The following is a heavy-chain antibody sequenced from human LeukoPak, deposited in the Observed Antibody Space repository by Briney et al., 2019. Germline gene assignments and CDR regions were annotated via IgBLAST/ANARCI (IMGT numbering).Heavy chain of an antibody. V-gene: IGHV1-18*01. J-gene: IGHJ4*02. D-gene: IGHD1-26*01. CDR2: MSAYNGKT. CDR1: GYSFTSYG. Sequence: GASVKVSCKASGYSFTSYGSNWVRQAPGQGLEWMGWMSAYNGKTNYAHSLQGRVTVTADTSTSTAYMELSSLRSEDTAVYYCATVLRWELLGFDYWGQGTLVTVSS. CDR3: ATVLRWELLGFDY.